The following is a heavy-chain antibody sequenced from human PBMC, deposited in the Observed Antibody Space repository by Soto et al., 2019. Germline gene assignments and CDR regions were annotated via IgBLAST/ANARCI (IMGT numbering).Heavy chain of an antibody. J-gene: IGHJ5*01. CDR3: ARSDGGSFYSGEFCRFDS. V-gene: IGHV1-18*01. Sequence: QVQLVQSGVEVKKPGASVKVSCKASGYTFSNYGISWVRQTPGQGLEWMGWTSGYNVNTQDAPKFQGRVTMTKDTSTNSAYMEQRSLRSDDSAVYYCARSDGGSFYSGEFCRFDSWGQGTLVTVSS. D-gene: IGHD2-15*01. CDR1: GYTFSNYG. CDR2: TSGYNVNT.